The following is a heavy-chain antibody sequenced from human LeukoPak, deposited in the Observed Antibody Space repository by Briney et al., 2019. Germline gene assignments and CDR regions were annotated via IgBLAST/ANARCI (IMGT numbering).Heavy chain of an antibody. CDR3: ARPIGGTAHDAFDI. CDR1: GFTFDDYA. J-gene: IGHJ3*02. CDR2: ISWNSGSI. D-gene: IGHD1-7*01. V-gene: IGHV3-9*01. Sequence: GRSLRLSCAASGFTFDDYALHWVRQAPGKGLEWVSGISWNSGSIGYADSVKGRFTISRDNSKNTLYLHMNSLRAEDTAVYYCARPIGGTAHDAFDIWGQGTMVTVSS.